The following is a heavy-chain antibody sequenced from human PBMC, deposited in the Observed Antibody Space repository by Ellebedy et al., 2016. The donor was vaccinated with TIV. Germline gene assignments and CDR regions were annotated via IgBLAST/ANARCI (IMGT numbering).Heavy chain of an antibody. CDR2: LTRSGDNT. J-gene: IGHJ3*02. D-gene: IGHD1-26*01. V-gene: IGHV3-23*01. CDR3: ARDREGWETDAFDI. Sequence: GESLKISCTASGFTFSSYAMTWVRQAPGEGLEWVSSLTRSGDNTYYAESVKGRFTISRDNAKNTLYLHMNSLRAEDTAVYFCARDREGWETDAFDIWGQGTMVTVPS. CDR1: GFTFSSYA.